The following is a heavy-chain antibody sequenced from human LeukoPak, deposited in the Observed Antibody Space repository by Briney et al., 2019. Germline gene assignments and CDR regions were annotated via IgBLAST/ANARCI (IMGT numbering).Heavy chain of an antibody. D-gene: IGHD2-15*01. J-gene: IGHJ4*02. CDR1: GYTFTSFG. CDR2: IGAYNGDT. Sequence: GSSVKVSCRPSGYTFTSFGISWVRQAPGQGLEWMGWIGAYNGDTNYAQKFQGRVTMTTDTSTSTAYMDLRSLRPDDTAVYYCTRDHCRGHNCPSFDYWGQGTLVTVPS. CDR3: TRDHCRGHNCPSFDY. V-gene: IGHV1-18*04.